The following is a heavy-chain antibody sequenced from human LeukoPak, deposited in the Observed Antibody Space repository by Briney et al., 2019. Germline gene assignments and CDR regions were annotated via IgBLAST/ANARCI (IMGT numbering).Heavy chain of an antibody. CDR1: GGSISSYY. V-gene: IGHV4-59*08. J-gene: IGHJ4*02. CDR2: LYYSGST. D-gene: IGHD6-19*01. Sequence: SETLSLTCTVSGGSISSYYWSWIRQPPGKGLEWIGYLYYSGSTNYNPSLKSRVTISVDTSKNQFSLKLSSVTAADSAVYYCARHRTSGWGLDYWGQGTLVTVSS. CDR3: ARHRTSGWGLDY.